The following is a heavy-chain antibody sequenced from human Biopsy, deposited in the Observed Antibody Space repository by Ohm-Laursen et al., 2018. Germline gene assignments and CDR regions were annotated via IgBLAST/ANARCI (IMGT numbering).Heavy chain of an antibody. J-gene: IGHJ5*02. CDR3: ARGGNGYNYVTPGTWFDP. CDR2: IYPGGST. CDR1: GGDINNYY. Sequence: SQTLSLTCNVSGGDINNYYWSWIRQPAGKGLEWIGRIYPGGSTNYNPSLKSRVTMSVDTSKKQLSLRLRSVTAADTAVYYCARGGNGYNYVTPGTWFDPWGRGTPVTVSS. D-gene: IGHD5-24*01. V-gene: IGHV4-4*07.